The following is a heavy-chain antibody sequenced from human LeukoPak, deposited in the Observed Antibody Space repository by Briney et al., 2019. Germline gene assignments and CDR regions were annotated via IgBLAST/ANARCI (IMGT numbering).Heavy chain of an antibody. V-gene: IGHV3-30*18. CDR3: AKDRGSGYDHVSSFDY. CDR2: ISYDGSNK. CDR1: GFTFSSYG. Sequence: PGGSLRLSCAASGFTFSSYGMHWVRQAPGKGLEWVAFISYDGSNKYYADSVKGRFTISRDNSKNTLYLQMNSLRAEDTAVYYCAKDRGSGYDHVSSFDYWGQGTLVTVSS. D-gene: IGHD5-12*01. J-gene: IGHJ4*02.